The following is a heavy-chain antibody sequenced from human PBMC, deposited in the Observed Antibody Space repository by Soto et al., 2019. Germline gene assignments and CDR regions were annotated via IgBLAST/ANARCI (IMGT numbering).Heavy chain of an antibody. Sequence: GXSVKVSCKASGYTFTGYYMRWVRQAPGQGLEWMGWINPNSGGTNYAQKLQGWVTMTTDTSISTAYMELSRLRSDDTAVYYCGSGRNNLYYGMDVWGQGTTVTVSS. J-gene: IGHJ6*02. V-gene: IGHV1-2*04. CDR3: GSGRNNLYYGMDV. D-gene: IGHD1-20*01. CDR2: INPNSGGT. CDR1: GYTFTGYY.